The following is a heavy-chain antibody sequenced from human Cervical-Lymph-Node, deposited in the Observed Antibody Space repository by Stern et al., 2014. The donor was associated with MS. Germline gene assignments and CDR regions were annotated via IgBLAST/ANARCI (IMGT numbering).Heavy chain of an antibody. CDR3: ARTGITMVRGVISHFDY. D-gene: IGHD3-10*01. J-gene: IGHJ4*02. V-gene: IGHV1-18*01. Sequence: QVQLMQSGAEVKKPGASVKVSCKASGYTFTSYGISWVRQAPGQGLEWMGWISVYNGNTNYAQKVQGRVTMTTDTSTSTAYMELRSLRSDDTAVYYCARTGITMVRGVISHFDYWGQGTLVTVSS. CDR2: ISVYNGNT. CDR1: GYTFTSYG.